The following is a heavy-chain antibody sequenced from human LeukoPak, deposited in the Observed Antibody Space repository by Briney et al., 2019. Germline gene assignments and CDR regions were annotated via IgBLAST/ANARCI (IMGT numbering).Heavy chain of an antibody. V-gene: IGHV1-2*02. Sequence: GASVKVSCKASGYTFTGYYMHWVRQAPGQGLEWMGWLNPKSGGTNYAQNFQGRVTMTRDTIINTAYMELSRLRSDDTAVYYCARNDWNDPWFDPWGQGTLVTVSS. CDR1: GYTFTGYY. J-gene: IGHJ5*02. CDR3: ARNDWNDPWFDP. D-gene: IGHD1-1*01. CDR2: LNPKSGGT.